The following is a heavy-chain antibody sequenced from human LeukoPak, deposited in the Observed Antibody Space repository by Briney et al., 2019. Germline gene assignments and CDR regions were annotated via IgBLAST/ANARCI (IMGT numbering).Heavy chain of an antibody. Sequence: EASVKVSCKASGYTFTSYHVHWVRQAPGQGREWMGVINPSGGTTIYEQKFQGRVTMTTDTSTSTVYMDLSSLRSEDTAVYHCARALGSPDDHWGQGTLVTVSS. V-gene: IGHV1-46*01. CDR3: ARALGSPDDH. CDR1: GYTFTSYH. D-gene: IGHD1-14*01. CDR2: INPSGGTT. J-gene: IGHJ4*02.